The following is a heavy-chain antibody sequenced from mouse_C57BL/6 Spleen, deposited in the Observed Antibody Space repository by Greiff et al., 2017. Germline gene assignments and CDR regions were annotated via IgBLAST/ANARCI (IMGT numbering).Heavy chain of an antibody. Sequence: QVQLQQPGAELVKPGASVKLSCKASGYTFTSYWMQWVKQRPGQGLEWIGDIDPSNSYTNYNQKFKGKATLTVDTSSSPAYMQLSSLASEDSAVYYCASRTETSDFEVWGTGTTVTVSS. CDR2: IDPSNSYT. J-gene: IGHJ1*03. CDR1: GYTFTSYW. V-gene: IGHV1-50*01. D-gene: IGHD4-1*01. CDR3: ASRTETSDFEV.